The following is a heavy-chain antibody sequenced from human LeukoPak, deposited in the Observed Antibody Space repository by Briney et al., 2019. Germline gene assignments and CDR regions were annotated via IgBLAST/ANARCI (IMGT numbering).Heavy chain of an antibody. V-gene: IGHV1-3*01. J-gene: IGHJ4*02. D-gene: IGHD3/OR15-3a*01. Sequence: ASVKVSCKASGYTFINSGMHWVRQAPGQRLEWMGWINGGNGNTEYSQKFQGRVTITRDTSASTAYMELSSLRSEDTAVYYCSRDKGTGSYSDCWGQGTLVTVSS. CDR2: INGGNGNT. CDR3: SRDKGTGSYSDC. CDR1: GYTFINSG.